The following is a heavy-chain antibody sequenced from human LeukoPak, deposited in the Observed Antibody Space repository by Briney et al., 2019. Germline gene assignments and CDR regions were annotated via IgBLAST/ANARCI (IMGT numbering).Heavy chain of an antibody. CDR1: DGSFSGYY. Sequence: SETLSLTCAVYDGSFSGYYWSWIRQPPGKGLEWIGEINHSGSTNYNPSLKSRVTISVDTSKNQFSLKLSSVTAADTAVYYCARARISNYVWGSHRFFDPWGQGTLVTVSS. J-gene: IGHJ5*02. D-gene: IGHD3-16*02. CDR2: INHSGST. CDR3: ARARISNYVWGSHRFFDP. V-gene: IGHV4-34*01.